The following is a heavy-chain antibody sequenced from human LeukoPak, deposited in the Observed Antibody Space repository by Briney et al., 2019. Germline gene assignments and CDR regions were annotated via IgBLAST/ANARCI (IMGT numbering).Heavy chain of an antibody. J-gene: IGHJ4*02. Sequence: PSETLSLTCAVSGYSISSGYYWGWIRQPPGKGLEWIGSIYHSGSTYYNLSLKSRVTISIDTSKNQFSLRLSSVTAADTAVYFCARQGGSYWDYFDYWGQGILVTVSP. CDR3: ARQGGSYWDYFDY. D-gene: IGHD1-26*01. CDR2: IYHSGST. CDR1: GYSISSGYY. V-gene: IGHV4-38-2*01.